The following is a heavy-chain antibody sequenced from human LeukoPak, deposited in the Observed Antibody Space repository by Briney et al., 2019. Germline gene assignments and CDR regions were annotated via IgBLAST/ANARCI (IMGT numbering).Heavy chain of an antibody. CDR2: INHSGST. V-gene: IGHV4-34*01. Sequence: SETLSLTCAVYGGSFSGYYWSWIRQPPGKELEWIGEINHSGSTNYNPSLKSRVTISVDRSKNQFSLKLTSVTAADTAVYYCARGGWELPLHFDYWGQGTLVTVSS. CDR1: GGSFSGYY. D-gene: IGHD1-26*01. CDR3: ARGGWELPLHFDY. J-gene: IGHJ4*02.